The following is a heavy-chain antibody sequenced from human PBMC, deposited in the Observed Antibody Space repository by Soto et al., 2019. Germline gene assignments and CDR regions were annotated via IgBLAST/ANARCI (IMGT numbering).Heavy chain of an antibody. V-gene: IGHV3-23*01. Sequence: EVQLLESGGGLVQPGGSLRLSCAASAFTFSSYAMSWVRQAPGKGLEWVSTITGSGGNTYYPDSVKGRFSISRDNSKNTLYLQLNSLRAEDTAVYYCAKMDAYAMDVWGQGTTVTVSS. CDR3: AKMDAYAMDV. CDR1: AFTFSSYA. D-gene: IGHD3-16*01. J-gene: IGHJ6*02. CDR2: ITGSGGNT.